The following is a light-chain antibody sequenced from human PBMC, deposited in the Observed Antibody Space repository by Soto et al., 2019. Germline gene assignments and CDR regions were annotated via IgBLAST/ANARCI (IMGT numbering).Light chain of an antibody. J-gene: IGKJ5*01. Sequence: DIQMTQSPPSLSASVGDRVTITCRASQGIGNSLAWYQQKPGTVPKLLIYSASTLQSGVPSRFSGSGSGTDFPLTISSLQPEDVAAYYCQQYNTVPATFGQGTRLEIK. CDR2: SAS. CDR1: QGIGNS. V-gene: IGKV1-27*01. CDR3: QQYNTVPAT.